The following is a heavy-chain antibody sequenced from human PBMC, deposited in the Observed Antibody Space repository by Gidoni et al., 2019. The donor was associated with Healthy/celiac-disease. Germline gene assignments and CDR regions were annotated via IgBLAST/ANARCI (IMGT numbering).Heavy chain of an antibody. CDR1: GYTFTSYA. CDR2: MNPNSGNT. Sequence: QVQLVQSGAEVKKPGASVTVSCKASGYTFTSYAINWVRQATGQGLEWMGWMNPNSGNTGYAQKFQGRVTMTRNTSISTAYMELSSLRSEDTAVYYCASPLSGYCSGGSCYRPRYYGMDVWGQGTTVTVSS. V-gene: IGHV1-8*01. CDR3: ASPLSGYCSGGSCYRPRYYGMDV. D-gene: IGHD2-15*01. J-gene: IGHJ6*02.